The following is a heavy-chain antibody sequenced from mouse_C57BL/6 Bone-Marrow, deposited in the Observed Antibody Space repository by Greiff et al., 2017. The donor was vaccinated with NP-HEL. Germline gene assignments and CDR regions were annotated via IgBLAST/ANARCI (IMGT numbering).Heavy chain of an antibody. J-gene: IGHJ2*01. CDR2: ISSGGSYT. Sequence: EVKVVESGGDLVKPGGSLKLSCAASGFTFSSYGMSWVRQTPDKRLEWVATISSGGSYTYYPDSVKGRFTISRVNAKNTLYLQMSSLKSEDTAMYYCARRMVTLGYGGQGTTHTVSS. V-gene: IGHV5-6*02. D-gene: IGHD2-2*01. CDR1: GFTFSSYG. CDR3: ARRMVTLGY.